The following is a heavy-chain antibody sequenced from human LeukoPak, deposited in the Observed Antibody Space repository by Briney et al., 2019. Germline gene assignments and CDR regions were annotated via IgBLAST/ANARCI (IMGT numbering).Heavy chain of an antibody. J-gene: IGHJ4*02. V-gene: IGHV1-2*02. D-gene: IGHD2-21*01. CDR3: AVAPGDY. Sequence: WASVTVSCKASGYTFTGYYMHWVRQAPGQGLEWMGWINPDSGGTNYAQKFQGRVTLTRDTSITTVYMELSRLTSDDTAIFYCAVAPGDYWGQGTLVTVSS. CDR2: INPDSGGT. CDR1: GYTFTGYY.